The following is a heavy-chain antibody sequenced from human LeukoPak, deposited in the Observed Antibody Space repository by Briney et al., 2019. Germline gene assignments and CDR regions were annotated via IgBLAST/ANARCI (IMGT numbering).Heavy chain of an antibody. CDR1: GFTFNGYS. D-gene: IGHD3-9*01. CDR3: ARDNPIVLTGYLHYYYYGMDV. V-gene: IGHV3-21*01. CDR2: ISSSSSYV. Sequence: NPGGSLRLSCTASGFTFNGYSMNWVRQAPGKGLEWVSSISSSSSYVYYADSVKGRFTISRDNAKNSLYLQMNSLRAEDTAVYYCARDNPIVLTGYLHYYYYGMDVWGQGTTVTVSS. J-gene: IGHJ6*02.